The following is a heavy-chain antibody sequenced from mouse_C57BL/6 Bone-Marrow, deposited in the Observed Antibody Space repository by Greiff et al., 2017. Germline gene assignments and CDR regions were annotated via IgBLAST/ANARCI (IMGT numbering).Heavy chain of an antibody. CDR2: IHPNSGST. J-gene: IGHJ4*01. Sequence: QVQLKQPGAELVKPGASVKLSCKASGYTFTSYWMHWVKQRPGQGLEWIGMIHPNSGSTNYNEKFKSKATLTVDKSSSTAYMQLSSLTSEDSAVYYCARRGWLLLNAMDYWGQGTSVTVSS. CDR3: ARRGWLLLNAMDY. D-gene: IGHD2-3*01. V-gene: IGHV1-64*01. CDR1: GYTFTSYW.